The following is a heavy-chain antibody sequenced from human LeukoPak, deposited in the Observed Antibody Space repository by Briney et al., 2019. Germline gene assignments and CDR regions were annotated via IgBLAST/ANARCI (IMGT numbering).Heavy chain of an antibody. V-gene: IGHV4-39*01. CDR1: GVSIGSTSYY. J-gene: IGHJ4*02. Sequence: SETLSLTCTVSGVSIGSTSYYWGWVRQPPGKGLEWIGSIFSSGSTHYNPSLKSRVTISVDTSKNQFSLKLNSVTAADTAVYYCARHAYSGSLYYFDYWGQGTLATVSS. D-gene: IGHD1-26*01. CDR3: ARHAYSGSLYYFDY. CDR2: IFSSGST.